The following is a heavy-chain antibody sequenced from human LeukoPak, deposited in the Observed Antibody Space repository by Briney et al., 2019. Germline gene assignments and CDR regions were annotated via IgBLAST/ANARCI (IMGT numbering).Heavy chain of an antibody. D-gene: IGHD3-10*02. Sequence: GGSLRLSCAASGFTFSSYEMDWVRQAPGKGLEWVSYISSSGSTIYYADSVKGRFTIFRDNAKNSLYLQMNSLRAEDTAVYYCAELGITMIGGVWGKGTTVTISS. V-gene: IGHV3-48*03. CDR1: GFTFSSYE. CDR2: ISSSGSTI. CDR3: AELGITMIGGV. J-gene: IGHJ6*04.